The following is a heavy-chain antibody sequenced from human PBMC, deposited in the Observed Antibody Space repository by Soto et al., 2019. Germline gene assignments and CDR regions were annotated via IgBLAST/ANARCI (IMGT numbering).Heavy chain of an antibody. Sequence: GGSLRLSCAASGFTFSSYSMNWVRQAPGKGLEWVSSISSSSSYIYYADSVKGRFTISRDNAKNSLYLQMNSLRAEDTAVYYCARDRVVEYSSSSGPGYWGQGTLVTVSS. V-gene: IGHV3-21*01. CDR1: GFTFSSYS. CDR3: ARDRVVEYSSSSGPGY. CDR2: ISSSSSYI. J-gene: IGHJ4*02. D-gene: IGHD6-6*01.